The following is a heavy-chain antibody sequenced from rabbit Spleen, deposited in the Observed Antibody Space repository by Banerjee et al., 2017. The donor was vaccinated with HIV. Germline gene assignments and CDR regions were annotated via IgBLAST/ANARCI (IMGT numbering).Heavy chain of an antibody. V-gene: IGHV1S45*01. D-gene: IGHD8-1*01. CDR1: GFSFSSSYW. CDR3: ARDTGSSFSTYGMDL. Sequence: EESGGGLVQPEGSLTLTCTASGFSFSSSYWICWVRQAPGKGLEWIACISAGSSGTTYCANWQKGRFTISKASSTTVTLQMPSLTAADTATYFCARDTGSSFSTYGMDLWGQGTLVTVS. CDR2: ISAGSSGTT. J-gene: IGHJ6*01.